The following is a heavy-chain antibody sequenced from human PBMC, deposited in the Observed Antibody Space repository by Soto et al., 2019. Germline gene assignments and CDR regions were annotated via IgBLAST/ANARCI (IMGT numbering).Heavy chain of an antibody. CDR3: ARGWGAVADY. CDR2: INHSGST. V-gene: IGHV4-34*01. CDR1: GGSFSGYY. J-gene: IGHJ4*02. D-gene: IGHD6-19*01. Sequence: QVQLQQWGAGLLKPSETLSLTCAVYGGSFSGYYWSWIRQPPGKGLEWIGEINHSGSTNYNPSLKSRSTISVDTAKNQFSLKLSSVTAADTAVYYCARGWGAVADYWGQGTLVTVSS.